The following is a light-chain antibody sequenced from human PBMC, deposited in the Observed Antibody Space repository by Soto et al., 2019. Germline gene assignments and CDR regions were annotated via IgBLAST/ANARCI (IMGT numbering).Light chain of an antibody. V-gene: IGLV1-47*01. Sequence: QSVLTQPPSTSGTPGQRVTIPWFGSSSNIGGNYVFWYQHLPGTSPKLLIYRNNQRPSGVPDRFSGSKAGTSASLAISGLRAEDEADYYCATWDASLSGNIIFGGGTQLNVL. CDR1: SSNIGGNY. CDR2: RNN. J-gene: IGLJ7*01. CDR3: ATWDASLSGNII.